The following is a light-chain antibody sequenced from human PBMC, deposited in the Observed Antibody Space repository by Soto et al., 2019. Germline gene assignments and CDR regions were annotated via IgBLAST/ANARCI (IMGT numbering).Light chain of an antibody. Sequence: AIRMTQSPSSLSASTGDRVTITCRASQGISSYLAWYQQKPGKAPKLLIHAASTLQSGVPSRFSGSGSGTDFTLTISCLQSEDFATYYCQQYYSYPLAYTFGQGTKLEIK. CDR2: AAS. J-gene: IGKJ2*01. V-gene: IGKV1-8*01. CDR1: QGISSY. CDR3: QQYYSYPLAYT.